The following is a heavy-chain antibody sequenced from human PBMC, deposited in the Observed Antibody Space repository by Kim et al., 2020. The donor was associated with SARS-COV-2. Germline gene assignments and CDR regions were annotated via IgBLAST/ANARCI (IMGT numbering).Heavy chain of an antibody. V-gene: IGHV1-18*01. CDR3: ARDRPEGFGGVISNYGMDV. CDR1: GYTFTSYG. CDR2: ISAYNGNT. Sequence: ASVKVSCKASGYTFTSYGISWVRQAPGQGLEWMGWISAYNGNTNYAQKLQGRVTMTTDTSTSTAYMELRSLRSDDTAVYYCARDRPEGFGGVISNYGMDVWGQGTTVTVSS. J-gene: IGHJ6*02. D-gene: IGHD3-16*01.